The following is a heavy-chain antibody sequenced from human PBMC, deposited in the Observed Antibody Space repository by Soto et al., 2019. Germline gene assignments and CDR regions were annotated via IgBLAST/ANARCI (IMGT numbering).Heavy chain of an antibody. CDR1: GFTFSSYG. V-gene: IGHV3-33*01. CDR2: IWYDGSNK. D-gene: IGHD4-17*01. J-gene: IGHJ4*02. Sequence: QVQLVESGGGVVQPGRSLRLSCAASGFTFSSYGMHWVRQAPGKGLEWVAVIWYDGSNKYYADSVKGRFTISRDNSKNTLYLQMNSLRAEDTAVYYCAREYDYGDYFDYWGQGTLVTVSS. CDR3: AREYDYGDYFDY.